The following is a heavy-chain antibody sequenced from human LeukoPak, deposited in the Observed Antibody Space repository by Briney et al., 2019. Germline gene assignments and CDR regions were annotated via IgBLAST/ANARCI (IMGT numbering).Heavy chain of an antibody. J-gene: IGHJ5*02. V-gene: IGHV4-59*08. D-gene: IGHD1-26*01. CDR2: IYYSGST. CDR1: GGSFSGYY. Sequence: SETLSLTCAVYGGSFSGYYWSWIRQPPGKGLEWIGYIYYSGSTNYNPSLKSRVTISVDTSKNQFSLKLTSVTAADTAVYYCARRIVGATNWFDPWGQGTLVTVSS. CDR3: ARRIVGATNWFDP.